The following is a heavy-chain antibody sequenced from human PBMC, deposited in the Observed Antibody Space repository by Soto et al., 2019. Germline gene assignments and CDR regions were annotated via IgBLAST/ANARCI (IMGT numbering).Heavy chain of an antibody. CDR1: GFTFSNAW. CDR2: IKSKTDGGTT. D-gene: IGHD2-8*01. CDR3: TTEQYGANWFDP. Sequence: EVQLVESGGGLVKPGGSLRLSCAASGFTFSNAWMSWVRQAPGKGLVWVGRIKSKTDGGTTDYAAPVKGRFTISRDDSKNTLYLQMNSLKTEDTAVYYCTTEQYGANWFDPWGQGTLVTVSS. J-gene: IGHJ5*02. V-gene: IGHV3-15*01.